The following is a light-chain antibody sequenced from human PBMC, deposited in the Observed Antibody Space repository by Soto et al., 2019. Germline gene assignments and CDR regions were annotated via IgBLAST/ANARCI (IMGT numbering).Light chain of an antibody. J-gene: IGKJ1*01. CDR3: QQYNNYWT. CDR2: KAS. CDR1: QSISSW. V-gene: IGKV1-5*03. Sequence: DIQMTQSPSTLSASVGDRGTITCRASQSISSWLAWYQQKPGKAPKLLIYKASSLESGVPSRFSGSGSGTEFTLTISSLQPDDFATYYCQQYNNYWTFGQGTKVEIK.